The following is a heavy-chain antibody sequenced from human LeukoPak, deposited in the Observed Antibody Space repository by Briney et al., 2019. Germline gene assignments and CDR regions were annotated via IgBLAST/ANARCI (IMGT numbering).Heavy chain of an antibody. CDR3: ARAYYCGGGSCKLEY. V-gene: IGHV5-51*01. D-gene: IGHD2-15*01. Sequence: GESLKISCQGSGYRFNSYWIAWGRPMPGKGLEWMWIIYPGDSDTRYSPSFRGQITISADKSINTAYLRWSSLKASDTAMYYCARAYYCGGGSCKLEYWGQGTLVTVSS. J-gene: IGHJ4*02. CDR1: GYRFNSYW. CDR2: IYPGDSDT.